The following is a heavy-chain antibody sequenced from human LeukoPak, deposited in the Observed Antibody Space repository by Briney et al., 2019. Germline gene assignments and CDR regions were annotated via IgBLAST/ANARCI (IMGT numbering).Heavy chain of an antibody. D-gene: IGHD6-19*01. CDR1: GYTFTGYY. Sequence: ASVKVSCKASGYTFTGYYMHWVRQAPGQGLEWMGWINPNSDDTNYPQNFQGRVTMTRDTSINTAYMELSRLKSDDTAVYYCARGHSSAFFTFDYWGQGTLVTVSS. V-gene: IGHV1-2*02. CDR2: INPNSDDT. J-gene: IGHJ4*02. CDR3: ARGHSSAFFTFDY.